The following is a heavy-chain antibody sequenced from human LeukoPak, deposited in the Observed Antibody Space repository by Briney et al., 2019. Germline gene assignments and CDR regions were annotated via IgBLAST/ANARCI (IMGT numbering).Heavy chain of an antibody. J-gene: IGHJ4*02. CDR3: ATSSIAAPDFDY. Sequence: PSETLSLTCAVYGGSFSGYYWSWIRQPPGKGLEWIGEINHSGSTNYNPSLKSRVTISVDTSKNQFSLKLSSVTAADTAVYYCATSSIAAPDFDYWGQGTLVTVSS. D-gene: IGHD6-6*01. CDR2: INHSGST. V-gene: IGHV4-34*01. CDR1: GGSFSGYY.